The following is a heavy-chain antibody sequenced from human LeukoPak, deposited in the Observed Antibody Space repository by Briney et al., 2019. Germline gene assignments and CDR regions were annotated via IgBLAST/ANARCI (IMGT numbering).Heavy chain of an antibody. CDR3: ARDGYASTWYVFDY. CDR1: GDSVSSSSAA. J-gene: IGHJ4*02. Sequence: SQTLSLTCAISGDSVSSSSAAWNWVRQSPSRGLEWLGRTYFRSKWYNDYAVSVESRITINADTSKNQFSLQLNSVTPEDTAVYYCARDGYASTWYVFDYWGQGTLVPVSS. D-gene: IGHD6-13*01. CDR2: TYFRSKWYN. V-gene: IGHV6-1*01.